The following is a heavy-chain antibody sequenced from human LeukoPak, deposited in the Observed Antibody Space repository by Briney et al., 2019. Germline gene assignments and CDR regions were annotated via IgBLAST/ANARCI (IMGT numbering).Heavy chain of an antibody. Sequence: SETLSLTCTVSGGSISSSSYYWGWIRQPPGKGLEWIGSIYYSGSTYYNPSLKSRVTISVDTSKNQFSLKLSSVTAADTAVYYCARLYSGYDRFDHWGQGTLVTVSS. CDR1: GGSISSSSYY. D-gene: IGHD5-12*01. V-gene: IGHV4-39*01. CDR2: IYYSGST. CDR3: ARLYSGYDRFDH. J-gene: IGHJ4*02.